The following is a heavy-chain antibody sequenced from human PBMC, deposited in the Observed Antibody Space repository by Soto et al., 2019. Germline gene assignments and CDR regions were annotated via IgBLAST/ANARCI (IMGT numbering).Heavy chain of an antibody. V-gene: IGHV1-69*06. CDR3: ARDGAYCGGDCYSGWFDP. D-gene: IGHD2-21*02. J-gene: IGHJ5*02. CDR2: IIPIFGTA. Sequence: ASVKVYCKASGGTFRSYAISWVRQAPGQGLEWMGGIIPIFGTANYAQKFQGRVTITADKSTSTAYMELSSLRSEDTAVYSCARDGAYCGGDCYSGWFDPWGQGTLVTVSS. CDR1: GGTFRSYA.